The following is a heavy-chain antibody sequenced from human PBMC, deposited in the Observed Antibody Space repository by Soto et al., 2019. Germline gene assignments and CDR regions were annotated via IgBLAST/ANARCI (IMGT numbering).Heavy chain of an antibody. J-gene: IGHJ5*02. CDR2: ISHDGSNK. V-gene: IGHV3-30*18. CDR3: AKDFGNDILTGYYNPSNWFDP. Sequence: GGSLRLSCAASGFTFSSYGMHWVRQAPGKGLEWVAVISHDGSNKYYADSVKGRFTISRDNSKNTLYLQMNSLRAEDTAVYYCAKDFGNDILTGYYNPSNWFDPWGQGTLVTVSS. D-gene: IGHD3-9*01. CDR1: GFTFSSYG.